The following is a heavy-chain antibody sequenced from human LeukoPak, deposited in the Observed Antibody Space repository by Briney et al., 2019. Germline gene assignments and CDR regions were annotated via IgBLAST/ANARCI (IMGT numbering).Heavy chain of an antibody. D-gene: IGHD6-13*01. Sequence: GGSLRLSCAASGFTFSSYSMTWVRQAPGKGLEWVSSISGNSRYIYYADSMRGRFTISGDNAKNSLYLQMNSLKPEDTAVYYCARVAEAAAFDSWGQGTLVTVSS. CDR1: GFTFSSYS. CDR2: ISGNSRYI. J-gene: IGHJ4*02. CDR3: ARVAEAAAFDS. V-gene: IGHV3-21*06.